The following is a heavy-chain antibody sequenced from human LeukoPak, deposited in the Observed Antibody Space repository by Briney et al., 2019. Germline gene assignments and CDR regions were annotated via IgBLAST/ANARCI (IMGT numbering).Heavy chain of an antibody. CDR1: GFTFDDYD. V-gene: IGHV3-20*04. D-gene: IGHD5-18*01. Sequence: PGGSLRLSCAASGFTFDDYDMSWVRQAPGEGLEWVSVINWNGGSTGYADSVKGRFTTSRDNAKNSLYLQMNSLRAEDTALYYCARDGLVDTPMGAGYWGQGTLVTVSS. CDR3: ARDGLVDTPMGAGY. J-gene: IGHJ4*02. CDR2: INWNGGST.